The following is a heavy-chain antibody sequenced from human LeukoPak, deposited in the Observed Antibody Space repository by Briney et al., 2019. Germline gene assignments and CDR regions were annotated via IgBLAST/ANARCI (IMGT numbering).Heavy chain of an antibody. CDR1: GYTFTAYH. V-gene: IGHV1-46*01. CDR3: ARGTQIDSSVYYAGHFDY. CDR2: INPNDGST. D-gene: IGHD3-22*01. Sequence: ASVKVSCKASGYTFTAYHMHWVRQAPGQGLEWMGIINPNDGSTNYAQRFQGRVTMTRHRSTSTVYMELSSLRSEDTAVYYYARGTQIDSSVYYAGHFDYWGQGTLVTVSS. J-gene: IGHJ4*02.